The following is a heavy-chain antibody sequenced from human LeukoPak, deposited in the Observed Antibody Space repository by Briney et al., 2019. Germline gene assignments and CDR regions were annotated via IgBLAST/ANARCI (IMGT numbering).Heavy chain of an antibody. CDR2: INHSGST. J-gene: IGHJ4*02. CDR1: GFTFSSYE. Sequence: GSLRLSCAASGFTFSSYEMNWVRQAPGKGLEWIGEINHSGSTNYNPSLKSRVTISVDTSKNQFSLKLSSVTAADTAVYYCARGCRCARRVFDYWGQGTLVTVSS. D-gene: IGHD2-8*01. V-gene: IGHV4-34*01. CDR3: ARGCRCARRVFDY.